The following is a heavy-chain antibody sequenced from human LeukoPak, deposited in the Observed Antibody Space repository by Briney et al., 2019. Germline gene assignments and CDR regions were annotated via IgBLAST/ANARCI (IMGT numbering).Heavy chain of an antibody. CDR2: IIPIFGTA. CDR1: GGTFSSYA. J-gene: IGHJ4*02. V-gene: IGHV1-69*06. CDR3: ARTTPIAVAYDY. Sequence: SVKVSCKASGGTFSSYAISWVRQAPGQGLEWMGGIIPIFGTANYAQKFQGRVTITADKSTSTAYMELRSLRSDDTAVYYCARTTPIAVAYDYWGQGTLVTVSS. D-gene: IGHD6-19*01.